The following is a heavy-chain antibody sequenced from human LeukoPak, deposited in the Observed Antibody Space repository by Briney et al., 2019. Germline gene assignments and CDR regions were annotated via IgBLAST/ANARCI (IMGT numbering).Heavy chain of an antibody. V-gene: IGHV4-34*01. CDR1: GGSFSCYY. J-gene: IGHJ4*02. D-gene: IGHD6-6*01. CDR2: INHSGST. CDR3: ARAMSIAARLQTIFDY. Sequence: SETLSLTCAVYGGSFSCYYWSWIRQPPGKGLEWIGEINHSGSTNYNPSLKSRVTISVDTSKNQFSLKLSSVTAADTAVYYCARAMSIAARLQTIFDYWGQGTLVTVSS.